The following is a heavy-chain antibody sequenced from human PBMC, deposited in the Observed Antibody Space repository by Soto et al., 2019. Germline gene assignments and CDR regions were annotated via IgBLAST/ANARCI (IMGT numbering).Heavy chain of an antibody. CDR1: GGTFSSYA. J-gene: IGHJ4*02. CDR3: ARDIGIAVAGTEGTGFDY. V-gene: IGHV1-2*04. CDR2: INPNSGGT. Sequence: ASVKVSCKASGGTFSSYAISWVRQAPGQGLEWMGWINPNSGGTNYAQKFQGWVTMTRDTSISTAYMELSRLRSDDTAVYYCARDIGIAVAGTEGTGFDYWGQGTLVTAPQ. D-gene: IGHD6-19*01.